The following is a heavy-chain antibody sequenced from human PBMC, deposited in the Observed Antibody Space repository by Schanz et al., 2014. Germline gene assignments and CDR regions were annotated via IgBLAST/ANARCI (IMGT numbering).Heavy chain of an antibody. CDR3: ARDNTAESYYSAEPPMDY. V-gene: IGHV3-23*01. D-gene: IGHD1-26*01. CDR2: ISASGGTT. CDR1: GFTFSAYA. J-gene: IGHJ4*01. Sequence: EVQLLESGGGLVQPGGSLRLSCAASGFTFSAYAMTWVRQIPGKGLEWVSAISASGGTTYYADSVKGRFTISRDNSKITLFMQMNSLTAEYTAVYYCARDNTAESYYSAEPPMDYWGQGTLLTVSS.